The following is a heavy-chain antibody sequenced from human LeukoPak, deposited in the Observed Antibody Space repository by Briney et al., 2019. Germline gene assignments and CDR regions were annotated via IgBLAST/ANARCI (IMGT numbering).Heavy chain of an antibody. J-gene: IGHJ6*02. CDR1: GYTFTSYG. V-gene: IGHV1-18*01. CDR2: ISAYNGNT. Sequence: GASVKVSCKASGYTFTSYGISWVRQAPGQGLEWMGWISAYNGNTNYAQKLQGRVTMTTDTSTSTAYMELRSLRSDDTAVYYCARGATLYYYYYGMDVWGQGTTVTVSS. D-gene: IGHD1-1*01. CDR3: ARGATLYYYYYGMDV.